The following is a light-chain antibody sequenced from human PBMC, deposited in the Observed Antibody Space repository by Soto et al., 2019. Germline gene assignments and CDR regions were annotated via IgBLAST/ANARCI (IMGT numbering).Light chain of an antibody. Sequence: SYELTQPPSVSVAPGKTARITCGGNNSGSKSVHWYQQKPGQAPVLVIYYDSDRPSGIPERFSGSNAGNTATLTISRVEAGDEADYYCQVWDSSSDHYVFGTGNKLTVL. CDR3: QVWDSSSDHYV. CDR1: NSGSKS. V-gene: IGLV3-21*04. J-gene: IGLJ1*01. CDR2: YDS.